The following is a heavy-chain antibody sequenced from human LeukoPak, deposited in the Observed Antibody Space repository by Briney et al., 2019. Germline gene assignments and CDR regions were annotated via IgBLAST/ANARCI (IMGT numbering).Heavy chain of an antibody. V-gene: IGHV3-23*01. Sequence: SGGSLRLSRAASGYTFSNYAMIWVRQAPGKGLQWVSVISAGGVSLFSGSGSTTYYADSVEGRFTISRDNSKNTLYLQMNSLRADDTAVYFCAKMSGVVWFGELRLPFGSWGQGTLVTVSS. CDR2: ISAGGVSLFSGSGSTT. D-gene: IGHD3-10*01. J-gene: IGHJ4*02. CDR1: GYTFSNYA. CDR3: AKMSGVVWFGELRLPFGS.